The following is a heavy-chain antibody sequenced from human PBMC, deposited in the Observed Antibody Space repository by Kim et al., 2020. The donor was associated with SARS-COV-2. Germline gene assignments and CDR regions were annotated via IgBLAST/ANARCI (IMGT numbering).Heavy chain of an antibody. CDR2: IYSGGST. J-gene: IGHJ3*02. D-gene: IGHD5-18*01. CDR1: GFTVSSNY. CDR3: AREMVDTAMVDPNGAFDI. V-gene: IGHV3-66*02. Sequence: GGSLRLSCAASGFTVSSNYMSWVRQAPGKGLEWVSVIYSGGSTYYADSVKGRFTISRDNSKNTLYLQMNSLRAEDTAVYYCAREMVDTAMVDPNGAFDIWGQGTMVTVSS.